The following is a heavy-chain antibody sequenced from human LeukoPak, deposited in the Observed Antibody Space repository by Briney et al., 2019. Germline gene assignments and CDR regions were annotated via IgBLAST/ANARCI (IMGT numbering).Heavy chain of an antibody. D-gene: IGHD2-15*01. V-gene: IGHV3-15*01. CDR2: IKSKTDGGTT. CDR3: TTDGEVVAATDY. Sequence: PGGSLRLSCAASGFTFSNAWMSWVRQAPGKGLEWVGRIKSKTDGGTTDYAVPVKGRFTISRDDSKNTLYLQMNSLKTEDTAVYYCTTDGEVVAATDYWGQGTLVTVSS. CDR1: GFTFSNAW. J-gene: IGHJ4*02.